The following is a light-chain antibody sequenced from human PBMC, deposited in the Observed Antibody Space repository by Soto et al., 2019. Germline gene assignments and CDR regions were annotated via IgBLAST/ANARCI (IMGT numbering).Light chain of an antibody. Sequence: QSALTQPRSLSGSPGQSVTISCTGTSSDIGSFDFVSWYQQHPGSAPILIIYDVTERPSGVPDRFSGSKSGNAASLTIAGLQADDEADYYCSSYAGTYPVVFGGGTKLTVL. CDR3: SSYAGTYPVV. J-gene: IGLJ3*02. V-gene: IGLV2-11*01. CDR2: DVT. CDR1: SSDIGSFDF.